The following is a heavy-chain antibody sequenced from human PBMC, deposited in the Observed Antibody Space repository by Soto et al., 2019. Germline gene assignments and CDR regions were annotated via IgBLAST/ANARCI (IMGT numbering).Heavy chain of an antibody. Sequence: GASVKVSCKASGYTFTSYYMHWVRQAPGQGLEWMGIINPSGGSTSYAQKFQGRVTMTRDTSTSTVYMELSSLRSEDTAVYYCARVGGLGDLAARRRTLSKHYGMDVWGQGTTVTVSS. CDR2: INPSGGST. V-gene: IGHV1-46*01. CDR3: ARVGGLGDLAARRRTLSKHYGMDV. D-gene: IGHD6-6*01. J-gene: IGHJ6*02. CDR1: GYTFTSYY.